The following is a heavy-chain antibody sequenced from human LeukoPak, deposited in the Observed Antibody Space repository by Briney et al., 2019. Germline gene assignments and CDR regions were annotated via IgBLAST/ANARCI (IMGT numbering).Heavy chain of an antibody. CDR3: ARAPITMVRGVIYLED. J-gene: IGHJ4*02. D-gene: IGHD3-10*01. Sequence: ASVKVSCKASGYTFTSYYMHWVRQAPGQGFEWMGIINPSGGSTSYAQKFQGRVTMTRDMSTSTVYMELSSLRSEDTAVYYCARAPITMVRGVIYLEDWGQGTLVTVSS. CDR1: GYTFTSYY. CDR2: INPSGGST. V-gene: IGHV1-46*01.